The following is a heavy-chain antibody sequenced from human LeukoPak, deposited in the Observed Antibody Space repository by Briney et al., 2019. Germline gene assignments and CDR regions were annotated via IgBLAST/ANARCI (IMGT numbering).Heavy chain of an antibody. CDR3: ARVILSGYDYALDY. CDR1: GFTFSSYS. CDR2: ISSSTI. J-gene: IGHJ4*02. Sequence: GGSLRLSCAASGFTFSSYSMNWVRQAPGKGLEWVSYISSSTIYYADSVKGRFTISRDNAENSLYLQMNSLRAEDTAVYYCARVILSGYDYALDYWGQGTLVTVSS. D-gene: IGHD3-3*01. V-gene: IGHV3-48*01.